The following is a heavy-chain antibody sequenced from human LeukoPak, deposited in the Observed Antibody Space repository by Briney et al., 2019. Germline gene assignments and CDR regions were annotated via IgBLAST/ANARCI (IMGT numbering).Heavy chain of an antibody. CDR2: INPNSGGT. CDR3: AREGDIVVVPAAMMDY. J-gene: IGHJ4*02. D-gene: IGHD2-2*01. CDR1: GHTFTGYF. V-gene: IGHV1-2*02. Sequence: ASVKVSCKASGHTFTGYFMHWVRQAPGQGLEWMGWINPNSGGTNYAQKFQGRVTMTRDTSISTAYMELSRLRSDDTAVYFCAREGDIVVVPAAMMDYWGQGTLVSVSS.